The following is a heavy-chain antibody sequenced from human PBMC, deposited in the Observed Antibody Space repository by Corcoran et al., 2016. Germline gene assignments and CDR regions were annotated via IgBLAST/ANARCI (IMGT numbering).Heavy chain of an antibody. J-gene: IGHJ3*02. Sequence: QVQLVESGGGVVQPGRSLRLSCAASGFTFSTYGMHWVRQAPGKGLEWVAVISYDGSNKYYADSVKGRFTISRDNSKNTLYLQMNSLRVEDTAVYYCVKGGGGQWSGGAFNIWGQGTVVTVSS. V-gene: IGHV3-30*18. CDR1: GFTFSTYG. D-gene: IGHD2-8*01. CDR2: ISYDGSNK. CDR3: VKGGGGQWSGGAFNI.